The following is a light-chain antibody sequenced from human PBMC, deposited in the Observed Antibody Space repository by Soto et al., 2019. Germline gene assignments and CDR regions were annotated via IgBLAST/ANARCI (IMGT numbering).Light chain of an antibody. Sequence: DIQMTQSPSSLSASVGDRVTITCQASQDITMYLNWYQQKPGKAPKLLIYDASNLQTGVPSRFSGSGYGTDFTFTISSLQPEDIATYYCQHYDNVCTFGQGTRLESK. CDR2: DAS. CDR3: QHYDNVCT. CDR1: QDITMY. J-gene: IGKJ5*01. V-gene: IGKV1-33*01.